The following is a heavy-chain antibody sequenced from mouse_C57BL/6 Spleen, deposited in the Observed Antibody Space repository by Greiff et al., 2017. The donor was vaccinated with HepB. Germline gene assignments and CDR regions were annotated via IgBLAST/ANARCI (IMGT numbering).Heavy chain of an antibody. J-gene: IGHJ2*01. CDR1: GYSITSGYY. V-gene: IGHV3-6*01. D-gene: IGHD2-4*01. CDR3: ARCDYEGGFDY. Sequence: DVQLQESGPGLVKPSQSLSLTCSVTGYSITSGYYWNWIRQFPGNKLEWMGYISYDGSNNYNPSLKNRISITRDTSKNQFFLKLNSVTTEDTATYYCARCDYEGGFDYWGQGTTLTVSS. CDR2: ISYDGSN.